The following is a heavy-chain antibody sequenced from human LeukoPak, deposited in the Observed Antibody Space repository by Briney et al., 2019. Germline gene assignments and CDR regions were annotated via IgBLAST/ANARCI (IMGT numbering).Heavy chain of an antibody. D-gene: IGHD5-18*01. Sequence: GESLKISCKGSGYSFTNYWIGWVRQMPGKGLEWMGLIYPGDSDTRYSPSSQGQVTISADKSISTAYVQWSSLKASDTAMYFCARHVPDTAPYGMDVWGQGTTVTVSS. J-gene: IGHJ6*02. CDR1: GYSFTNYW. CDR3: ARHVPDTAPYGMDV. CDR2: IYPGDSDT. V-gene: IGHV5-51*01.